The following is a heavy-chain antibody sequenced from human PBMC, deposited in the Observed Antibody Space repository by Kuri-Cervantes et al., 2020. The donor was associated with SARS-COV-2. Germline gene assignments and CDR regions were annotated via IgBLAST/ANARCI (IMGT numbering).Heavy chain of an antibody. D-gene: IGHD6-13*01. Sequence: ASVKVSCKASGYTFTGYYMHWVRQAPGQGLEWMGWINPNSGGTNYAQKFQGRVTITADTSIAYMELFSLRSDDTAVYYCARDDGGAAGQESIFDYWGQGTLVTVSS. V-gene: IGHV1-2*02. CDR3: ARDDGGAAGQESIFDY. CDR2: INPNSGGT. J-gene: IGHJ4*02. CDR1: GYTFTGYY.